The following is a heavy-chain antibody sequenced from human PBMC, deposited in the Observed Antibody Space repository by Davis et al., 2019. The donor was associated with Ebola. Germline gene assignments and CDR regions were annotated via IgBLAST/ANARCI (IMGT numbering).Heavy chain of an antibody. D-gene: IGHD2-15*01. CDR3: ARVSWGGGDY. V-gene: IGHV4-34*01. Sequence: SETLSLTCAVYGGSFSGYYWSWIRQPPGKGLEWIGEINHSGGTNYNPSLKSRVTISVDTSKNQFSLKLSSVTAADTAVYYCARVSWGGGDYWGQGTLVTVSS. CDR1: GGSFSGYY. J-gene: IGHJ4*02. CDR2: INHSGGT.